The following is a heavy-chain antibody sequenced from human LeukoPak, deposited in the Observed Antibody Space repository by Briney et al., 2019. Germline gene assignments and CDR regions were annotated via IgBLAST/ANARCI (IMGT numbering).Heavy chain of an antibody. CDR1: GFTFSSYW. J-gene: IGHJ6*02. D-gene: IGHD6-19*01. V-gene: IGHV3-7*03. Sequence: PGGSLRLSCAAPGFTFSSYWMSWVRQAPGKGLEWVANIKQDGSEKYYVDSVKGRFTISRDNAKNSLYLQMNSLRAEDTAVYYCARDTGSGGRLYYYYGMDVWGQGTTVTVSS. CDR2: IKQDGSEK. CDR3: ARDTGSGGRLYYYYGMDV.